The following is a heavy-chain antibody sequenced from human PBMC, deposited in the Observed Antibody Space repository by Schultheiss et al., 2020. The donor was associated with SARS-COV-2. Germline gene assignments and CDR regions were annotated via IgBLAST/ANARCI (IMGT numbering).Heavy chain of an antibody. CDR3: ASSVGPSIAAAGHAYYYYYGMDV. CDR2: ISWNSGSI. V-gene: IGHV3-23*01. J-gene: IGHJ6*02. Sequence: GGSLRLSCAASGFTFSSYAMSWVRQAPGKGLEWVSGISWNSGSIGYADSVKGRFTISRDNSKNTLYLQMNSLRSEDTAVYYCASSVGPSIAAAGHAYYYYYGMDVWGQGTTVTVSS. D-gene: IGHD6-13*01. CDR1: GFTFSSYA.